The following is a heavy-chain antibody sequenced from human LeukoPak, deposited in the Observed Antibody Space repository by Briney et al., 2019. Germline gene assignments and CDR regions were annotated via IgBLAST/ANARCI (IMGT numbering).Heavy chain of an antibody. CDR3: ARHVVGATTSYYYGMDV. CDR1: GGSISSGGYY. V-gene: IGHV4-61*08. CDR2: IYYSGST. Sequence: PSETLSLTCTVSGGSISSGGYYWSWIRQPPGKGLEWIGYIYYSGSTNYNPSLKSRVTISVDTSKNQFSLKLSSVTAADTAVYYCARHVVGATTSYYYGMDVWGQGTTVTVSS. J-gene: IGHJ6*02. D-gene: IGHD1-26*01.